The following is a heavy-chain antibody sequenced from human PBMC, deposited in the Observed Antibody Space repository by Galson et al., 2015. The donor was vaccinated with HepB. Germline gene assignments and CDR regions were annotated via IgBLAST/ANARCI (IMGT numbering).Heavy chain of an antibody. Sequence: SLRLSCAASGLTFSNQIMTWVRQAPGKGLEWVSSIGSSSDHMHYSDTIKGRFTISRDNAKNSLYLQMNSLRAEDTAVYYCAVIAAVIYDMDVWGQGTTVTV. CDR1: GLTFSNQI. J-gene: IGHJ6*02. CDR2: IGSSSDHM. V-gene: IGHV3-21*01. D-gene: IGHD6-13*01. CDR3: AVIAAVIYDMDV.